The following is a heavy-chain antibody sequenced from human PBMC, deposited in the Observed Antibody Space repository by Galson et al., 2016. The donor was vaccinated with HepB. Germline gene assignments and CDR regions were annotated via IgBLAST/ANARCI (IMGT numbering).Heavy chain of an antibody. CDR3: ARQYGGGAHHCDS. Sequence: SLRLSCAASGFTFSNYYMTWIRQAPGKGLESISYISTSGITIYYADSVKGRFTISRDNAKNLLYLQMNRLRAEATAVYYCARQYGGGAHHCDSWGHGTLVTVSS. CDR1: GFTFSNYY. J-gene: IGHJ5*01. V-gene: IGHV3-11*01. CDR2: ISTSGITI. D-gene: IGHD3-16*01.